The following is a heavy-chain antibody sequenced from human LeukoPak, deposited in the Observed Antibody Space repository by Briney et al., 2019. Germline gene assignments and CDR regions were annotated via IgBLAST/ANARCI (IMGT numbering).Heavy chain of an antibody. CDR1: GYTFTSYD. D-gene: IGHD2-15*01. Sequence: ASVTVSCKASGYTFTSYDINWVRQAARQGLEWMGWMNPNSGNTGYAQKFQGRVTMTRNTSISTAYMELSSLRSEDTAVYYCARGRGGSYYFDYWGQGTLVTVSS. V-gene: IGHV1-8*01. CDR3: ARGRGGSYYFDY. J-gene: IGHJ4*02. CDR2: MNPNSGNT.